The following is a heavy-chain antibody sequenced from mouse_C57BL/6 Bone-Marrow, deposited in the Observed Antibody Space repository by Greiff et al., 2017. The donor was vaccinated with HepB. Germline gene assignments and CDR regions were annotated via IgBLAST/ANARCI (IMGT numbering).Heavy chain of an antibody. CDR3: ARSPYSNLYAMDY. CDR2: INPNNGGT. J-gene: IGHJ4*01. V-gene: IGHV1-22*01. D-gene: IGHD2-5*01. Sequence: VQLRQSGPELVKPGASVKMSCKASGYTFTDYNMHWVKQSHGKSLEWIGYINPNNGGTSYNQKFKGKATLTVNKSSSTAYMELRSLTSEDSAVYYCARSPYSNLYAMDYWGQGTSVTVSS. CDR1: GYTFTDYN.